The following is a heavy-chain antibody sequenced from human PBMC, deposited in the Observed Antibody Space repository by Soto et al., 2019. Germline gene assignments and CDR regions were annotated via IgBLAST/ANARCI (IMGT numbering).Heavy chain of an antibody. CDR2: MSPNSGNT. V-gene: IGHV1-8*01. D-gene: IGHD1-26*01. CDR3: SRGEWELRH. J-gene: IGHJ4*02. Sequence: QVQLVQSGAEVKMPGASVKVSCKASGYTFSSYDINWVRQATGQGPEWMGWMSPNSGNTGYAQKFQGRVTITRDTSINTAYMELTSLSFEDTAVYFCSRGEWELRHWGQGTPVTVSS. CDR1: GYTFSSYD.